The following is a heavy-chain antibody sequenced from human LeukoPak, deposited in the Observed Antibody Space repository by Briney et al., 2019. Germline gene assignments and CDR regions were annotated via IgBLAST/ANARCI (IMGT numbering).Heavy chain of an antibody. Sequence: GGSLRLSCAASGFTFSSYWMNWARQAPGKGLEWVANIKQDGSEKYYVDSVKGRFTISRVNAKNSLYLQMNSLRAEDTAVYYCARDGYYDYVWGSYRYYFDYWGQGTLVTVSS. V-gene: IGHV3-7*03. CDR2: IKQDGSEK. J-gene: IGHJ4*02. CDR1: GFTFSSYW. D-gene: IGHD3-16*02. CDR3: ARDGYYDYVWGSYRYYFDY.